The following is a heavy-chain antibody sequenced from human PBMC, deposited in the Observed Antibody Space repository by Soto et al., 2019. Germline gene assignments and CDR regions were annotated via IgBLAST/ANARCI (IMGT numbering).Heavy chain of an antibody. CDR1: GGSVRSGNHF. CDR3: ARGGEPIGYYGLDV. Sequence: SLTCSVSGGSVRSGNHFWNWIRQPPGRGLEWLGYMYYTGVTNYNPSLKSRVSMSVDTSKDQFSLNLTSLTDADTAVYYCARGGEPIGYYGLDVWGQGTTVTVSS. J-gene: IGHJ6*02. CDR2: MYYTGVT. V-gene: IGHV4-61*01.